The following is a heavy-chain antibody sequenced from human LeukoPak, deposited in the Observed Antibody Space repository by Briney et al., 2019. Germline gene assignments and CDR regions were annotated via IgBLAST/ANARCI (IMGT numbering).Heavy chain of an antibody. J-gene: IGHJ4*02. CDR2: IFYSGST. CDR1: GDSIIFSGYY. V-gene: IGHV4-39*07. D-gene: IGHD5-18*01. CDR3: ARVFEGYSYGYVDY. Sequence: PSETLSLTCSVSGDSIIFSGYYWGWIRQPPGKGLEWIGSIFYSGSTYYNPSLKSRVTISVDTSKNQFSLKLSSVTAADTAVYYCARVFEGYSYGYVDYWGQGTLVTVSS.